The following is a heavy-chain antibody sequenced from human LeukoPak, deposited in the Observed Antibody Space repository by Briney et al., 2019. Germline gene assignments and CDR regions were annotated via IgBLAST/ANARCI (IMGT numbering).Heavy chain of an antibody. CDR3: ARGTAAPWVAGAFDP. V-gene: IGHV4-59*01. CDR2: IYYSGST. CDR1: GGSISSYY. J-gene: IGHJ5*02. D-gene: IGHD6-13*01. Sequence: PSETLSLTCTVSGGSISSYYWSWIRQPPGKGLEWIGYIYYSGSTNYNPSLKSRVTISVDTSKNQFSLKLSPVTAADTAVYYCARGTAAPWVAGAFDPWGQGTLVTVPS.